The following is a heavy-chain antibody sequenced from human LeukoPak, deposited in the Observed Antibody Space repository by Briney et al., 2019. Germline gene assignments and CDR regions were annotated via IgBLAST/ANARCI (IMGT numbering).Heavy chain of an antibody. CDR2: INHSGST. Sequence: PSETLSLTCAVYGGSFSGYYWSWIRQPPGKGLEWIGEINHSGSTNYNPSLKSRVTISVDTSKNQFSLKLSSVTAADTAVYYCATGITMIVVVNYWGQGTLVTVSS. D-gene: IGHD3-22*01. CDR3: ATGITMIVVVNY. CDR1: GGSFSGYY. J-gene: IGHJ4*02. V-gene: IGHV4-34*01.